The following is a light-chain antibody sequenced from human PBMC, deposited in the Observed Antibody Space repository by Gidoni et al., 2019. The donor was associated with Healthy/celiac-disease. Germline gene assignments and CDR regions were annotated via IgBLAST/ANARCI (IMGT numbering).Light chain of an antibody. Sequence: DIQMTQSPSTLSASVGDRVTITCRASQSISSWLAWYQQKPGKAPQLLIYDASSLESGVPSRFSGSGSGTEFTLTFSSLQPDDFATYYCQQYNSYSPTFGQGTKLEIK. J-gene: IGKJ2*01. CDR3: QQYNSYSPT. CDR2: DAS. CDR1: QSISSW. V-gene: IGKV1-5*01.